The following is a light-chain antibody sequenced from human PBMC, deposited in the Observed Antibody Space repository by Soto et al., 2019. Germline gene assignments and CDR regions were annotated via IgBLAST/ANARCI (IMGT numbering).Light chain of an antibody. CDR2: AAS. Sequence: QLTQSLSSLSASVGDRVIITCRASQSVSRSSNWYQQKAGQAPKLLIYAASTLHSGVPSRFSGSGSGTEFTHTISSLQPEDFATYYCQQNAITPPWTFGQGTKVDVK. J-gene: IGKJ1*01. CDR1: QSVSRS. V-gene: IGKV1-39*01. CDR3: QQNAITPPWT.